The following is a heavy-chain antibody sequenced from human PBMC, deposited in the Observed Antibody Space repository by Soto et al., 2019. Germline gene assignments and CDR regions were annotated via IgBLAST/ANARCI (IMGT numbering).Heavy chain of an antibody. J-gene: IGHJ4*02. D-gene: IGHD3-10*01. CDR1: GYTFTSYA. CDR3: ARGAGGFDY. Sequence: QGKLVQSGAEVRRPGASVKVSCMASGYTFTSYAVHWVRQAPGQRPEWMGWIYTDNGITVYSQRFQDRVTITRDTSATTVYMELSGLRSEDTSVYYCARGAGGFDYWGQGTLVTVSS. CDR2: IYTDNGIT. V-gene: IGHV1-3*04.